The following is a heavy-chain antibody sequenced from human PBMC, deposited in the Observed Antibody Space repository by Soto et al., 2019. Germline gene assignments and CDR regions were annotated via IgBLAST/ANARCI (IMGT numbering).Heavy chain of an antibody. Sequence: SETLSLTCTVSGGSISSSSSYWGWIRQPPGKGLEWVGSIYYLGNTYYNPSLGSRVTISVDTSKNQFSLKLSSVTAADTAVYYCARISSTPGGWFDPWGQGTLVT. CDR3: ARISSTPGGWFDP. CDR2: IYYLGNT. CDR1: GGSISSSSSY. J-gene: IGHJ5*02. V-gene: IGHV4-39*01. D-gene: IGHD2-8*02.